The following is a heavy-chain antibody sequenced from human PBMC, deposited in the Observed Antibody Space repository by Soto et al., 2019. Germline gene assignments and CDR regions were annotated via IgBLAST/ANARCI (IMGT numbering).Heavy chain of an antibody. CDR1: GFTFSSYW. V-gene: IGHV3-74*01. D-gene: IGHD4-17*01. CDR3: ARGNTLRGSAGWDAFDI. J-gene: IGHJ3*02. CDR2: INNDGSST. Sequence: GGSLRLSLAVSGFTFSSYWMYWVRQAPGKGQVWVSRINNDGSSTTYADSVKGRFTISRDNAKNTLYLQMNSLRSDDTAVYYCARGNTLRGSAGWDAFDIWGQGTMVTVSS.